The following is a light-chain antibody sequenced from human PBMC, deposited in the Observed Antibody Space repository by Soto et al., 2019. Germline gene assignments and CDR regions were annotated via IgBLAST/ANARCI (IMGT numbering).Light chain of an antibody. CDR1: SSDVGSYKF. J-gene: IGLJ1*01. V-gene: IGLV2-23*01. CDR3: CSYAGSGTYV. Sequence: QSVLTQPASVSGSPGQPITISCTGTSSDVGSYKFVSWYQQHPGKAPKLLIYEGSKRPSGVSNRFSGSKSGNTASLTISGLQAEDEADYYCCSYAGSGTYVFETGTKVTVL. CDR2: EGS.